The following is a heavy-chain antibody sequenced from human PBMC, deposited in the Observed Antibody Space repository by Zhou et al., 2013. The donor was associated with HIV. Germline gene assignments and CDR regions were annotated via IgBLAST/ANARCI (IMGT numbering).Heavy chain of an antibody. V-gene: IGHV1-69*12. CDR2: IIPFFGTA. CDR3: ARDRGDFWSGTKYFDY. D-gene: IGHD3-3*01. CDR1: GGSFSTYG. Sequence: QVQLVQSGAEVKKPGSSVKVSCKASGGSFSTYGISWVRQAPGQGLEWMGGIIPFFGTANYAQKFQGRVAITAAESTSTAYMELSSLRSDDTAIYYCARDRGDFWSGTKYFDYWGQGTLVTVSS. J-gene: IGHJ4*02.